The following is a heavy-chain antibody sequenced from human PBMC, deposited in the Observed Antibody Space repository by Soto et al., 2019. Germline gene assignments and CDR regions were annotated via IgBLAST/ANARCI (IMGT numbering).Heavy chain of an antibody. CDR1: GGSISSGDYY. J-gene: IGHJ3*01. CDR3: ARDDGSVSSFVF. V-gene: IGHV4-30-4*02. D-gene: IGHD2-8*02. Sequence: PSETLSLSCTVSGGSISSGDYYWSWIRQPPGKGLEWIGYIHYSGSTYYNPSLKSRVTISVDTSKNQFSLKLSSVSAAATAVYSCARDDGSVSSFVFWGQGTMV. CDR2: IHYSGST.